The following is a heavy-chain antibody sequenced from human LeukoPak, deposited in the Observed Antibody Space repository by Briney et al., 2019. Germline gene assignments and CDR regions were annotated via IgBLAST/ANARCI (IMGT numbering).Heavy chain of an antibody. CDR1: GGSISSSSYY. CDR2: IYYSGST. Sequence: SETLSLTCTVSGGSISSSSYYWGWIRQPPGKGLEWIGSIYYSGSTYYNPSLKSRVTISVDTSKNQFFLKLSSVTAADTAVYYCARTIVVVIAVDYWGQGTLVTVSS. J-gene: IGHJ4*02. V-gene: IGHV4-39*01. D-gene: IGHD2-21*01. CDR3: ARTIVVVIAVDY.